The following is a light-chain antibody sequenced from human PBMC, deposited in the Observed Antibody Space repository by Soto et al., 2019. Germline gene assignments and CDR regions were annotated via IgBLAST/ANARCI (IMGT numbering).Light chain of an antibody. Sequence: EIEMTQSPATLSVSPGEGATLSCRASQTVSSNLAWYQQKPGQAPRLLIYGASTRAAGIPARFSGSGSGTEFTLTISSLRSEDFAVYYCQQYNNWPRTFGQGTKVDIK. V-gene: IGKV3-15*01. CDR2: GAS. CDR1: QTVSSN. J-gene: IGKJ2*01. CDR3: QQYNNWPRT.